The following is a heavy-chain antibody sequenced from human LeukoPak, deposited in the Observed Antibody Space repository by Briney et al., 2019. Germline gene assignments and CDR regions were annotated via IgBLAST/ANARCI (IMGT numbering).Heavy chain of an antibody. Sequence: ASVKVSCKASGDSLTKYYIHWVRQAPGQGLEWMGIINPSDGSTTYTQKLQGRVTMTTDTSTSTVNMELSSLRSEDTAVYYCAPSVRSGGSYYFDYWGQGTLVTVSS. D-gene: IGHD2-15*01. CDR3: APSVRSGGSYYFDY. J-gene: IGHJ4*02. V-gene: IGHV1-46*04. CDR1: GDSLTKYY. CDR2: INPSDGST.